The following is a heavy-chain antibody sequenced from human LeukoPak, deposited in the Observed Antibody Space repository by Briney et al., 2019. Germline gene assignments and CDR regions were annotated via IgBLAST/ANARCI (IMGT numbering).Heavy chain of an antibody. CDR3: ARGWFGELSGFYYYMDV. Sequence: GGSLRLSCAASGFTFSSYSMNWVRQAPGKGLEWVSYISSSSSTIYYADSVKGRFTISRDNAKNSLYLQMNRLRAEDTAVYYCARGWFGELSGFYYYMDVWGKGTTVTVSS. D-gene: IGHD3-10*01. V-gene: IGHV3-48*01. CDR2: ISSSSSTI. CDR1: GFTFSSYS. J-gene: IGHJ6*03.